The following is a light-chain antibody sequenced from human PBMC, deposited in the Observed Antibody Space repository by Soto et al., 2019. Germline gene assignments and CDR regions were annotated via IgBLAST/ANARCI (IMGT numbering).Light chain of an antibody. CDR3: CSYAGSYTWV. Sequence: QLVLTQPRSVSGSPGQSVTISCTGTSSDVGSYKYVSWYQQHPGNAPKRIIYDVTKRPSGVPDRFSGSKSGNTASLTISGLQADDEADYSCCSYAGSYTWVFGGGTQLTVL. J-gene: IGLJ3*02. V-gene: IGLV2-11*01. CDR1: SSDVGSYKY. CDR2: DVT.